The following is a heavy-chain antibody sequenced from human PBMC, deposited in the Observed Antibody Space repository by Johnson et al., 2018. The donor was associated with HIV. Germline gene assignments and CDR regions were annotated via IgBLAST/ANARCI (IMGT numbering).Heavy chain of an antibody. V-gene: IGHV3-7*01. CDR3: ARNGDGYTPDAFDI. CDR1: GFTFSSYW. J-gene: IGHJ3*02. Sequence: EVQLVESGGGVVRPGGSLRLSCAASGFTFSSYWMSWVRQAPGKGLEWVATIKQDGSERYHVDSVKGRFTISRDNAKKSLYLQMNSLRVEDTAVYFCARNGDGYTPDAFDIWGQGTVVTVSS. CDR2: IKQDGSER. D-gene: IGHD5-24*01.